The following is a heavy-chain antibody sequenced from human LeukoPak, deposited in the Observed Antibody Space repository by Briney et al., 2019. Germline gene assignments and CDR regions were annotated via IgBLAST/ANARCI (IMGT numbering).Heavy chain of an antibody. V-gene: IGHV3-11*04. CDR2: ISSSDNNI. D-gene: IGHD6-13*01. CDR3: ARDDTTIAARPDY. Sequence: KSGGSLRLSCAASGFTFSDCYMTWIRQAPGKGLEWISYISSSDNNIYYADSVKGRFTISRDNAKNSLYLQMSSLRVEDTAVYYCARDDTTIAARPDYWGQGTLVTVSS. CDR1: GFTFSDCY. J-gene: IGHJ4*02.